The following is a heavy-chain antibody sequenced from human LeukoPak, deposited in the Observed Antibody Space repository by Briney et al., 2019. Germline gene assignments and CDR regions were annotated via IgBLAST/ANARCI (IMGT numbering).Heavy chain of an antibody. V-gene: IGHV3-15*01. CDR3: ITGNRYYDSSGYYPYYYDY. D-gene: IGHD3-22*01. Sequence: PGGSLRLSCAASGFTFSNAWMTWVRQAPGKGLEWVGRIKSKTDDGATDYAAPVKGRFTISRDDSKNTLYLQMNSLKTEDTAVYFCITGNRYYDSSGYYPYYYDYWGQGTLVTVSS. CDR2: IKSKTDDGAT. J-gene: IGHJ4*02. CDR1: GFTFSNAW.